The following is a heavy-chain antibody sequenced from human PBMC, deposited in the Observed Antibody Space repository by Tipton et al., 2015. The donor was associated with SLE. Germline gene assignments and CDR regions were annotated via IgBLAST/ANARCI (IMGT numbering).Heavy chain of an antibody. V-gene: IGHV4-38-2*02. CDR2: MYQTGTT. Sequence: TLSLTCTVSGYSISTGYYWGWIRQPPGKGLEWGGNMYQTGTTDYNPSLKSRVTISIDTSKNQFSLKLSAVTAADTAVYYCARQAYYSSGYADYWGQGTLVTVSS. CDR3: ARQAYYSSGYADY. J-gene: IGHJ4*02. D-gene: IGHD3-22*01. CDR1: GYSISTGYY.